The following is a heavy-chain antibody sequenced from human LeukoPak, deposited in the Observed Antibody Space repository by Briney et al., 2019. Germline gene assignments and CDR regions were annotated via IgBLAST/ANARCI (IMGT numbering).Heavy chain of an antibody. CDR2: IYTSGST. CDR3: ARTNRRTIFGVVIHSYGMDV. J-gene: IGHJ6*02. CDR1: GGSFSSYY. Sequence: PSETLSLTCTVSGGSFSSYYWSWIRQPAGKGLEWIGRIYTSGSTNYNPSLKSRVTMSVDTSKNQFSLKLSSVTAADTAVYYCARTNRRTIFGVVIHSYGMDVWGQGTTVTVSS. V-gene: IGHV4-4*07. D-gene: IGHD3-3*01.